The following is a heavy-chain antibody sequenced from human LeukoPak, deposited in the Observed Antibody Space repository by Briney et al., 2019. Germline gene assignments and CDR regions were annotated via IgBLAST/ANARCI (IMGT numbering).Heavy chain of an antibody. CDR3: ARSRGLLLPEY. V-gene: IGHV3-74*01. CDR1: GFTFSTYW. J-gene: IGHJ4*02. Sequence: GGSLRLSCAASGFTFSTYWMHWVRQAPGKGLVWVSRINSDGGSTSYADSVRGRFTISRDNAKNTLDLQMNSLRAEDTAVYYCARSRGLLLPEYWGQGTLVTVSS. D-gene: IGHD3-3*01. CDR2: INSDGGST.